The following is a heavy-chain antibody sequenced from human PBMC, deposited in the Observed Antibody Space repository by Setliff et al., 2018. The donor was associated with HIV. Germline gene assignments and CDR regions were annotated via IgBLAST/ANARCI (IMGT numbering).Heavy chain of an antibody. CDR1: GGSISSYF. J-gene: IGHJ3*02. Sequence: SETLSLTCTVSGGSISSYFWSWIRQPPGKGLEWIGYMSYSGSTYYNPSLKSRVAMSVDSSNHQFSLKLTSVTPADTAIYYCAREDGSNSHDTFEIWGQGILVTVSS. CDR2: MSYSGST. V-gene: IGHV4-59*01. D-gene: IGHD1-1*01. CDR3: AREDGSNSHDTFEI.